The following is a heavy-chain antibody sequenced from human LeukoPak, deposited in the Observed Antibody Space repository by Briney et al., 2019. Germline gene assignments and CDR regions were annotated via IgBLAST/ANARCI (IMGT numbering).Heavy chain of an antibody. Sequence: PSETLSLTCTVSGGSISSYYWSWIRQPPGKGLEWIGYIYYSGSTNYNPSLKSRVTISVDTSKNQFSLKLSSVTAADTAVYYCANSATAYYFSHFDYWGQGTLVTVSS. CDR1: GGSISSYY. J-gene: IGHJ4*02. D-gene: IGHD3-9*01. CDR3: ANSATAYYFSHFDY. CDR2: IYYSGST. V-gene: IGHV4-59*08.